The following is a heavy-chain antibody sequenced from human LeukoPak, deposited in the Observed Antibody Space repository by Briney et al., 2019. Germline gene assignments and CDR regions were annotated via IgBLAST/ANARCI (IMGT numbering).Heavy chain of an antibody. Sequence: GASVKVSCKASGYTFTSYYMHWVRQAPGQGLEWMGIINPSGGSTSYAQKFQGRVTMTRDTSTSTVYMELSSLRSEDTAVYYCAREDYDSSGYPNLCYYFDYWGEGTLVTVSS. D-gene: IGHD3-22*01. CDR1: GYTFTSYY. V-gene: IGHV1-46*03. J-gene: IGHJ4*02. CDR2: INPSGGST. CDR3: AREDYDSSGYPNLCYYFDY.